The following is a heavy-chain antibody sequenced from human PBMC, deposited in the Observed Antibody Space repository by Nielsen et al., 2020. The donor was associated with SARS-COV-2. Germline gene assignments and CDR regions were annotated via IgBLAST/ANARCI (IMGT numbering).Heavy chain of an antibody. D-gene: IGHD1-1*01. V-gene: IGHV3-23*01. CDR2: IGTSGGNS. CDR1: GITYINYG. CDR3: TTRTFYLDY. Sequence: GESLKISCEASGITYINYGMSWVRQAPGKGLEWVSSIGTSGGNSYYSDSVKGRFTISRDISKNTLFLQKNSLRAEDTALYYCTTRTFYLDYWGQGTLVTVSS. J-gene: IGHJ4*02.